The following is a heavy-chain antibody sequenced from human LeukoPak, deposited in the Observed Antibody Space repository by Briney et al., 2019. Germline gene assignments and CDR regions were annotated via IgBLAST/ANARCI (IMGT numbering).Heavy chain of an antibody. CDR1: GFTVSSNY. V-gene: IGHV3-66*01. CDR2: IYSGGST. CDR3: ARGHYGSGSLFDY. D-gene: IGHD3-10*01. J-gene: IGHJ4*02. Sequence: GGSLRLSCAASGFTVSSNYMSWVRQAPGKGLEWVSVIYSGGSTYYADSVKGRFTISRDNSKNTLYLQMNSLRAEDTAVYYCARGHYGSGSLFDYWGQGTLVTVSS.